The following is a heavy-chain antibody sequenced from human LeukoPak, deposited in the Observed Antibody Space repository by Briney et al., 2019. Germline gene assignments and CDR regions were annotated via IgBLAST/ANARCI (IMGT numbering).Heavy chain of an antibody. D-gene: IGHD3-10*01. V-gene: IGHV1-46*01. Sequence: ASVKVSSKASGDTFTTDYIHWVRQGPGQGPEWMGVSNPSGGSTTNAQKFQGRVTMTRDTSTSTVYMELSSLRSEDTAIYYCARARGSGSYYGHDYYYYHYMDVWGKGTTVTVSS. J-gene: IGHJ6*03. CDR2: SNPSGGST. CDR3: ARARGSGSYYGHDYYYYHYMDV. CDR1: GDTFTTDY.